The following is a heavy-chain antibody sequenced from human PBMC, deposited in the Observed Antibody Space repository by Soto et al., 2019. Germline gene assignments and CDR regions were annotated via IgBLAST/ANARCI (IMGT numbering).Heavy chain of an antibody. CDR1: GGSISSGGYY. CDR3: ARAVGVRGVIIDY. V-gene: IGHV4-31*03. D-gene: IGHD3-10*01. Sequence: SETLSLTCTVSGGSISSGGYYWSWIRQHPGKGLEWIGYIYYSGSAYYNPSLKSRVTMSVDTSKNQFSLKLSSVTAADTAVYYCARAVGVRGVIIDYWGQGTLVTVSS. CDR2: IYYSGSA. J-gene: IGHJ4*02.